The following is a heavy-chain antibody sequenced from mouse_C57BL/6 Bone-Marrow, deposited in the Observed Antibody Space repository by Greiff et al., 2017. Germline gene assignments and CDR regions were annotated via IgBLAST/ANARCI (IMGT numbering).Heavy chain of an antibody. J-gene: IGHJ2*01. D-gene: IGHD2-4*01. Sequence: VKLQQSGAELVKPGASVKMSCKASGYTFTTYPIEWMKQNHGKSLEWIGNFHPYNDDTKYNEKFKGKATLTVEKSSSTVYLELSRLTSDDSAVYYCARGYDYDGGGYYFDYWGQGTTLTVSS. CDR3: ARGYDYDGGGYYFDY. CDR1: GYTFTTYP. V-gene: IGHV1-47*01. CDR2: FHPYNDDT.